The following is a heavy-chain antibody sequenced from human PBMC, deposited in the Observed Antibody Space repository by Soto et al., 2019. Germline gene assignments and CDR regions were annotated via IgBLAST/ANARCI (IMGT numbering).Heavy chain of an antibody. CDR3: AAYSGYDRLMVLGFI. D-gene: IGHD5-12*01. V-gene: IGHV1-58*01. CDR2: IVVGSGNT. J-gene: IGHJ4*02. CDR1: GFTFTSSA. Sequence: ASVKVSCKASGFTFTSSAVQWVRQARGQRLEWIGWIVVGSGNTNYAQKFQERVTITRDMSTSTAYMELSSLRSEDTAVYYCAAYSGYDRLMVLGFIWGQGPLVTVSS.